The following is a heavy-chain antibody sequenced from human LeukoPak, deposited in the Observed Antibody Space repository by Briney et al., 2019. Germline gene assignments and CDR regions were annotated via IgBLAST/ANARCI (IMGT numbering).Heavy chain of an antibody. CDR3: ARGGGYYDFWSGSKLFDY. J-gene: IGHJ4*02. CDR2: IYYSGST. Sequence: SETLSLTCTVSGDSISSAYYWAWIRQPPGKGLEWIGYIYYSGSTNYNPSLKSRVTISVDTSKNHVSLKLSSVTAADTAVYYCARGGGYYDFWSGSKLFDYWGQGTLVTVSS. CDR1: GDSISSAYY. V-gene: IGHV4-61*01. D-gene: IGHD3-3*01.